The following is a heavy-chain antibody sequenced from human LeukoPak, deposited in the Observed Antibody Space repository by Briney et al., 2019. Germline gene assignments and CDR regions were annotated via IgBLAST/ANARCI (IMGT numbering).Heavy chain of an antibody. D-gene: IGHD6-19*01. Sequence: GGSLRLSCAASGFTFSNYAMSWVRQAPGKGLKWVSSIVGSGGRTYYADSVKGRFTISRDNPKNTLFLQMNSLRAEDTAVYYCVPMGGTSSDYWGQGTLVTVSS. J-gene: IGHJ4*02. CDR3: VPMGGTSSDY. CDR2: IVGSGGRT. CDR1: GFTFSNYA. V-gene: IGHV3-23*01.